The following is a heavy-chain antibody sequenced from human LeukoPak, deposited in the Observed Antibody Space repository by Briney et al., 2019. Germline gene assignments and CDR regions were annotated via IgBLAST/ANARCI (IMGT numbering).Heavy chain of an antibody. V-gene: IGHV3-21*04. CDR2: ISSSSAYI. CDR3: AKHALADYTTGWYIDY. Sequence: PGGSLRLSCAASGFTFSDYAMDWVRQAPGKGLEWVSAISSSSAYIFYADSVKGRFTISRDNARNSVSLQMNSLRAEDTAVYYCAKHALADYTTGWYIDYWGQGTVVTVSS. D-gene: IGHD6-13*01. CDR1: GFTFSDYA. J-gene: IGHJ4*02.